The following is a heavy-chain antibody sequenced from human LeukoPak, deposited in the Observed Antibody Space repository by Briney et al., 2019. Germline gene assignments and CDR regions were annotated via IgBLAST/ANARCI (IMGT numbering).Heavy chain of an antibody. J-gene: IGHJ4*02. CDR1: GFTFSDAW. D-gene: IGHD6-19*01. CDR2: ISGSGGST. V-gene: IGHV3-23*01. Sequence: GGSLRLSCAASGFTFSDAWMTWVRQAPGKGLEWVSAISGSGGSTYYADSVKGRFTISRDNSKNTLYLQMNSLRAEDTAVYYCAKDAVAGLFDYWGQGTLVTVSS. CDR3: AKDAVAGLFDY.